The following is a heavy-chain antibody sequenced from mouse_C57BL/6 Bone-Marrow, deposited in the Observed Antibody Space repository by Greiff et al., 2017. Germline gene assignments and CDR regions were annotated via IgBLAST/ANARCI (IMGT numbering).Heavy chain of an antibody. CDR1: GYTFTSYT. V-gene: IGHV1-4*01. CDR2: INPSSGYT. Sequence: QVQLQQSGAELARPGASVKMSCKASGYTFTSYTMHWVKQRPGQGLEWIGYINPSSGYTKYNQKFKDKATLTADKSSSTAYMQLSSLTSEDSAVYYCASFDYDAFDAYWGQGTLVTVSA. J-gene: IGHJ3*01. D-gene: IGHD2-4*01. CDR3: ASFDYDAFDAY.